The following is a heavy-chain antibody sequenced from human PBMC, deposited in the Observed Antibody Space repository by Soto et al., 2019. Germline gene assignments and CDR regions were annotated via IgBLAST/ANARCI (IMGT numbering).Heavy chain of an antibody. J-gene: IGHJ4*02. CDR1: GGSISSGDYY. D-gene: IGHD2-15*01. V-gene: IGHV4-30-4*01. CDR2: IYYSGST. CDR3: ARLGYCSGGSCLPDLSYFDY. Sequence: SETLSLTCTVSGGSISSGDYYWSWIRQPPGKGLEWIGYIYYSGSTYYNPSLKSRVTISVDTSKNQFSLKLSSVTAADTAVYYCARLGYCSGGSCLPDLSYFDYWGQGTLVTVSS.